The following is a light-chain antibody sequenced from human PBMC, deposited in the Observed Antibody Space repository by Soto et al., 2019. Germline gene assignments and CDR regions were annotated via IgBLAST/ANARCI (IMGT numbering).Light chain of an antibody. Sequence: QAVLTQPPSVSGAPGQRVTISCTGSSSNIGAGYEVHWFQQLPGTAPKLLIYGNTNRPSGVPDRFSGSKSDTSASLAITGLQPEDEADYYCQSYDSGLSVLYVFGTGTKLTVL. CDR2: GNT. V-gene: IGLV1-40*01. CDR1: SSNIGAGYE. J-gene: IGLJ1*01. CDR3: QSYDSGLSVLYV.